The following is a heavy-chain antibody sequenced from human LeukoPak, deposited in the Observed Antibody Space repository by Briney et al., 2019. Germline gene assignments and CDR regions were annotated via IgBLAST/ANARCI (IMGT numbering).Heavy chain of an antibody. CDR3: TTEPSFGGVIALFDY. J-gene: IGHJ4*02. Sequence: GGSLRLSCAASGFTFSNAWMSWVRQAPGKGLEWVGRIKSKTDGGTTDYAAPVKGRFTISRDDSKNTLYLQMNSLKTEDTAVYYSTTEPSFGGVIALFDYWGQGTLVTVSS. D-gene: IGHD3-16*02. CDR1: GFTFSNAW. V-gene: IGHV3-15*01. CDR2: IKSKTDGGTT.